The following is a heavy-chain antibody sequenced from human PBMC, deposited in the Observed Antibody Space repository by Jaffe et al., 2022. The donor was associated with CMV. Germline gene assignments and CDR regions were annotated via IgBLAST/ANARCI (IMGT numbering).Heavy chain of an antibody. CDR3: ATEYYYDLRR. CDR2: IKSKRDGETA. CDR1: GVTFSNTW. Sequence: EVQVVESGGDLEKPGGSLRLSCVVSGVTFSNTWMSWVRQAPGKGLEWVGRIKSKRDGETADYAAPVKGRFTITRDDSYNTVYLQMNSLKTEDTAVYYCATEYYYDLRRWGQGTLVTVSS. V-gene: IGHV3-15*01. J-gene: IGHJ4*02. D-gene: IGHD3-3*01.